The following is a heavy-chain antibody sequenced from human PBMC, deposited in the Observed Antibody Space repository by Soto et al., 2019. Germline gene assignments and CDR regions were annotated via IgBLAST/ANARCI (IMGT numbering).Heavy chain of an antibody. CDR2: ISGSGGST. D-gene: IGHD3-16*01. Sequence: EVQLLESGGGLVQPGGSLRLSCAASGFTFSSYAMSWVRQAPGKGLEWVSAISGSGGSTYYADSVKGRFTISRDNSKNTLDLQLNSLRAEDTAVYYWAKEEHVITSLAFYDAFDIWGQGTMVTVSS. CDR3: AKEEHVITSLAFYDAFDI. V-gene: IGHV3-23*01. J-gene: IGHJ3*02. CDR1: GFTFSSYA.